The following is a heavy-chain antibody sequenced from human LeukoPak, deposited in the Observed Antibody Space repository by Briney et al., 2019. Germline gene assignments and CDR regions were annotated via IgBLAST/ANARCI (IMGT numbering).Heavy chain of an antibody. CDR1: GGSISSGGYY. CDR2: IYYSGST. V-gene: IGHV4-31*03. J-gene: IGHJ6*02. CDR3: ARDRSNLWGYGMDV. D-gene: IGHD3-16*01. Sequence: SETLSLTCTVSGGSISSGGYYWSWIRQHPGKGLEWIGYIYYSGSTYYNPSLKSRVTISVDTSKNQFSLKLSSVTAADTAVYYCARDRSNLWGYGMDVWGQGTTATVSS.